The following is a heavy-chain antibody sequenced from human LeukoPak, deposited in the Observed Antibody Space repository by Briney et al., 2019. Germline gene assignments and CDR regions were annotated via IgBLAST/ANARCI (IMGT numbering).Heavy chain of an antibody. Sequence: ASVKVSCKASGYTFTSYYMLWVRQAPGQGLEWMGIINPSGGSTSYAQKFQGRVTMTRDMSTSTVYMELSSLRSEDTAVYYCARAPDGYNPGDAFDIWGQGTMVTVSS. CDR2: INPSGGST. CDR3: ARAPDGYNPGDAFDI. CDR1: GYTFTSYY. D-gene: IGHD5-24*01. V-gene: IGHV1-46*01. J-gene: IGHJ3*02.